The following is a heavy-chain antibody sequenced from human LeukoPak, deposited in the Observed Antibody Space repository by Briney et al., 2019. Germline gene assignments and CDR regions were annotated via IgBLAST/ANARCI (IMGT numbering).Heavy chain of an antibody. D-gene: IGHD3-10*01. CDR3: AREPRNYGSGRPYYYYMDV. Sequence: SETLSLACAVYGGSFSGYYWGWIRQPPGKGLEWIGEINHSGSTNYNPSLKSRVTISVDTSKNQFSLKLSSVTAADTAVYYCAREPRNYGSGRPYYYYMDVWGKGTTVTVSS. V-gene: IGHV4-34*01. CDR2: INHSGST. J-gene: IGHJ6*03. CDR1: GGSFSGYY.